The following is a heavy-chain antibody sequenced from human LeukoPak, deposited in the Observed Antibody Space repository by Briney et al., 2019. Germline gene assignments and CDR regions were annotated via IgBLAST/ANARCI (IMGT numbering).Heavy chain of an antibody. CDR3: TGTYSSSWYYYFDY. J-gene: IGHJ4*02. D-gene: IGHD6-13*01. Sequence: GGSLRLSCTASGFTFGDYAMSWVRQAPGKGLEWVGFIRSKAYGGTTEYAASVKGRFTISRDDSKSIAYLQMNSLKTEDTAVYYCTGTYSSSWYYYFDYWGQGTLVTVSS. CDR1: GFTFGDYA. CDR2: IRSKAYGGTT. V-gene: IGHV3-49*04.